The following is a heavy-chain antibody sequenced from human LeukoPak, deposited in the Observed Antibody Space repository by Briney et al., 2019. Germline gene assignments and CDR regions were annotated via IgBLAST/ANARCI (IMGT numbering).Heavy chain of an antibody. CDR3: ARDHAAMAEAPTDY. J-gene: IGHJ4*02. CDR1: GFTFSSYS. Sequence: PGGSLRLSCAASGFTFSSYSMNWVRQAPGKGLEWVSSISSSSSYIYYADSVKGRFTISRDNAKNSLYLRMNSLRAEDTAVYYCARDHAAMAEAPTDYWGQGTLVTVSS. CDR2: ISSSSSYI. D-gene: IGHD5-18*01. V-gene: IGHV3-21*01.